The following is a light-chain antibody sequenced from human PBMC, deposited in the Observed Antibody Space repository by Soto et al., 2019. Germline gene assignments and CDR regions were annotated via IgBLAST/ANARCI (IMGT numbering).Light chain of an antibody. V-gene: IGKV1-5*03. Sequence: DIQMTQSPSSLSASVGDRVTITCRASQTISSLLAWYQQKPGKAPKLLIYKASTLKSGVPSRFSGSGSGTEFTLTISRLEPEDFAVYFCQRYGSSPLITFGQGTRLEIK. CDR1: QTISSL. CDR3: QRYGSSPLIT. J-gene: IGKJ5*01. CDR2: KAS.